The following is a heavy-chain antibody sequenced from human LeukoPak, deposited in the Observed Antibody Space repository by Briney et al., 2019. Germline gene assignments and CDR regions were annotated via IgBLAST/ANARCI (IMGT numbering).Heavy chain of an antibody. CDR2: ISSSSSYI. J-gene: IGHJ5*02. V-gene: IGHV3-21*01. CDR1: GFTFSSYS. D-gene: IGHD3-16*01. CDR3: ARDVKAYDYVRLDP. Sequence: PGGSLRLSCAASGFTFSSYSMNWVRQAPGKGLEWVSSISSSSSYIYYADSVKGRFTISRDNAKNSLYLQMNSLRAEDTAVYYCARDVKAYDYVRLDPWGQGTLVTVSS.